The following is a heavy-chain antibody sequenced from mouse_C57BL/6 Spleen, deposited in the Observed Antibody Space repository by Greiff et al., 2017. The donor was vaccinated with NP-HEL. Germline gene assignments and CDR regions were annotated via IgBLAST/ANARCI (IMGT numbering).Heavy chain of an antibody. CDR3: AREKNYYGSSWYFDY. CDR2: ISSGSSTI. J-gene: IGHJ2*01. D-gene: IGHD1-1*01. V-gene: IGHV5-17*01. CDR1: GFTFSDYG. Sequence: DVKLVESGGGLVKPGGSLKLSCAASGFTFSDYGMHWVRQAPEKGLEWVAYISSGSSTIYYADTVKGRFTISRDNAKNTLFLQMTSLRSEDTAMYYCAREKNYYGSSWYFDYWGQGTTLTVSS.